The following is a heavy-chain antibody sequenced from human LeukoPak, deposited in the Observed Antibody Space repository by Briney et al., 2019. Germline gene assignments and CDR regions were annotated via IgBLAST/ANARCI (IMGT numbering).Heavy chain of an antibody. V-gene: IGHV1-18*01. D-gene: IGHD3-22*01. CDR1: GYTFTNYA. CDR2: ISAYNGNT. Sequence: ASVKVSCKASGYTFTNYAISWVRQAPGQGLEWVGWISAYNGNTNYAQKLQGRVTMTTDTSTSTAYMELRSLRSDDTAVYYCARYYYDSSGYYYVPAIDYWGQGTLVTVSS. J-gene: IGHJ4*02. CDR3: ARYYYDSSGYYYVPAIDY.